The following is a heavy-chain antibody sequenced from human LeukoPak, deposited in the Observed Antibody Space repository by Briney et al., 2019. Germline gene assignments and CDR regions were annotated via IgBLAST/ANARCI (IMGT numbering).Heavy chain of an antibody. J-gene: IGHJ4*02. CDR2: VRSKSYGGTT. V-gene: IGHV3-49*03. Sequence: PGGSLRLSCTGSGFRFGDYVMSWFRQAPGKGLEWVGFVRSKSYGGTTEYAASVKGRFSISRDDSRSIAYLQMNSLETEDTAVYFCARWGNDYSQFDSWGQGTLVTVS. D-gene: IGHD4-11*01. CDR3: ARWGNDYSQFDS. CDR1: GFRFGDYV.